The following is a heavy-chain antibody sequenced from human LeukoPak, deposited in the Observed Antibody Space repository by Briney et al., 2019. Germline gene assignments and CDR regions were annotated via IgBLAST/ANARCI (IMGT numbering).Heavy chain of an antibody. J-gene: IGHJ4*02. Sequence: PSETLSLTCTVSGGSITSYYWSWIRQPPGKGLEWIGEINHSGSTNYNPSLKSRVTISVDTSKNQFSLKLSSVTAADTAVYYCARSQVVRGVIRFDYWGQGTLVTVSS. CDR3: ARSQVVRGVIRFDY. D-gene: IGHD3-10*01. CDR1: GGSITSYY. V-gene: IGHV4-34*01. CDR2: INHSGST.